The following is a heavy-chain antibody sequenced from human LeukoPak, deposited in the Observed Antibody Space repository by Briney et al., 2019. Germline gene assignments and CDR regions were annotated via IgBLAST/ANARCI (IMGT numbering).Heavy chain of an antibody. V-gene: IGHV3-48*01. CDR1: GFTFSRNS. CDR2: ISSSSRTK. J-gene: IGHJ5*02. CDR3: ARNWADYYDSSGYGWFDP. D-gene: IGHD3-22*01. Sequence: GGSLRLSCAASGFTFSRNSMNRVRQAPGKGLEWVSYISSSSRTKYYADSVKGRFTISRDNAKNSLYLQMNSLRAEDTAVYYCARNWADYYDSSGYGWFDPWGQGTLVTVSS.